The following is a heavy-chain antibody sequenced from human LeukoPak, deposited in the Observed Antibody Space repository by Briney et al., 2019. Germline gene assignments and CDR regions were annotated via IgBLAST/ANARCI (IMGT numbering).Heavy chain of an antibody. Sequence: PSETLSLTCTVSGGSISGYYWSWIRQSPGKGLEWIGYFYYSGSTNYNPSLKSRVTISVDTSKNQFSLKLSSVTAADTAVYYCARMVVRPRYSFDYWGQGTLVTVSS. V-gene: IGHV4-59*01. CDR2: FYYSGST. CDR3: ARMVVRPRYSFDY. D-gene: IGHD3-22*01. CDR1: GGSISGYY. J-gene: IGHJ4*02.